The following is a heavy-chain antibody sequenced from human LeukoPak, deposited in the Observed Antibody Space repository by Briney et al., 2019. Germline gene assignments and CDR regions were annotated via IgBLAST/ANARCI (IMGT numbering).Heavy chain of an antibody. CDR1: GFTFSSYS. Sequence: GGSLRLSCAASGFTFSSYSMNWVRQAPGKGLEWVSSISSSSSYIYYADSVKGRFTISRDNSKNTLYLQMNSLRAEDTAVYYCAKGTQWELTEGDFDYWGQGSLVTVSS. CDR2: ISSSSSYI. CDR3: AKGTQWELTEGDFDY. V-gene: IGHV3-21*04. J-gene: IGHJ4*02. D-gene: IGHD1-26*01.